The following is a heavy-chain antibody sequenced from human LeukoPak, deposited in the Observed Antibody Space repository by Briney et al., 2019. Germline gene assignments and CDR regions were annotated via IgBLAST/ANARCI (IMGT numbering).Heavy chain of an antibody. CDR3: ARGKIEYSYGSYY. J-gene: IGHJ4*02. CDR1: GYSFTSYW. Sequence: GESLKISCKGSGYSFTSYWIGWVRQMPGKGLEWMGIIYPGDSDTRYSPSFQGQVTISADKSISTAYLQWSSLKASDTAIYYCARGKIEYSYGSYYWGQGTLVTVSS. D-gene: IGHD5-18*01. V-gene: IGHV5-51*01. CDR2: IYPGDSDT.